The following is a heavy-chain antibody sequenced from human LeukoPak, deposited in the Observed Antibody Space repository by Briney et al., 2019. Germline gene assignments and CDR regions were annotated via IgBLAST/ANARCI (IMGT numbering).Heavy chain of an antibody. Sequence: SETLSLTCTVSGGSINNYYWSWIRQPPGKGLECIGNIHYSGSTNYNPSLKSRVTISVDTSKNQFSLRLSPVTAADTAVYYCARRYYYGSGRYSFDYWGQGTLVTVSS. CDR3: ARRYYYGSGRYSFDY. CDR2: IHYSGST. D-gene: IGHD3-10*01. CDR1: GGSINNYY. J-gene: IGHJ4*02. V-gene: IGHV4-59*01.